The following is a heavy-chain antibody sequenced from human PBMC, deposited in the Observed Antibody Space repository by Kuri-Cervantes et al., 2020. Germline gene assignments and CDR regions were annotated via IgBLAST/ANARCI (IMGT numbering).Heavy chain of an antibody. D-gene: IGHD3-22*01. CDR1: GGSFSGYY. CDR2: INHSGST. CDR3: TRDRGPYYYDSSGYYYYYYMDV. V-gene: IGHV4-34*01. J-gene: IGHJ6*03. Sequence: SQTLSLTCAVYGGSFSGYYWSWIRQPPGKGLEWIGEINHSGSTNYNPSLKSRVTISVDTSKKQFSLEMTSVTAADTAVYYCTRDRGPYYYDSSGYYYYYYMDVWGKGTTVTVSS.